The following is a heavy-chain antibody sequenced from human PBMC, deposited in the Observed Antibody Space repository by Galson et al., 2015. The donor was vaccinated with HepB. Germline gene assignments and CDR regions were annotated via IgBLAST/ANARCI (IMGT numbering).Heavy chain of an antibody. CDR1: GGSISSGGHY. D-gene: IGHD4-17*01. CDR3: ARGFGDYVDYFDL. Sequence: TLSLTCTVSGGSISSGGHYWSWIRQHPGKGLEWIGYIYYSDSTFYNPSLKSRVSISIDTSKNLFSLKLSSVTAADTAVYYCARGFGDYVDYFDLWGRGTLVTVSS. V-gene: IGHV4-31*03. CDR2: IYYSDST. J-gene: IGHJ2*01.